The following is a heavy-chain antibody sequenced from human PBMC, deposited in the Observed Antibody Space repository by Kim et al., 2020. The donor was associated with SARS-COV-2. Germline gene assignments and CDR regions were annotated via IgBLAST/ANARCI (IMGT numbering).Heavy chain of an antibody. D-gene: IGHD6-19*01. V-gene: IGHV3-23*01. CDR3: AKSPYAVGYSSGWFY. Sequence: GGSLRLSCAASGFTFSSYAMSWVRQAPGKGLEWVSAISGSGGSTYYADSVKGRFTISRDNSKNTLYLQMNSLRAEDTAVYYCAKSPYAVGYSSGWFYWGQGTLVTVSS. J-gene: IGHJ4*02. CDR2: ISGSGGST. CDR1: GFTFSSYA.